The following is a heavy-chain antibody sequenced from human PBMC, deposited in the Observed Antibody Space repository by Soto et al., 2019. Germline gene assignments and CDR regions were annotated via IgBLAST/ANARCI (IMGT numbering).Heavy chain of an antibody. CDR1: GFTFSSYW. CDR2: IKPDGSEK. Sequence: GGSLRLCCAASGFTFSSYWMSWVRQAPGKGLEWVANIKPDGSEKYYVDSVKGRFTISRDDAKNSLYLEMNSLRAADTGVYFCARTLGPQVTGYVDSDYRWTIDQWGQGTLVTVSS. D-gene: IGHD4-4*01. J-gene: IGHJ4*02. CDR3: ARTLGPQVTGYVDSDYRWTIDQ. V-gene: IGHV3-7*01.